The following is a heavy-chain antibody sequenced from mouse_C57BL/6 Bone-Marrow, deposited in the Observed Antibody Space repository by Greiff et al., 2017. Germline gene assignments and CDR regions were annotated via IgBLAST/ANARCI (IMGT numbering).Heavy chain of an antibody. CDR2: ISSGSRTI. CDR3: ARVLRSYGYFDV. D-gene: IGHD1-1*01. V-gene: IGHV5-17*01. Sequence: EVQVVESGGGLVKPGGSLKLSCAASGFTFSDYGMHWVRQAPEKGLEWVAYISSGSRTISYAATVKGRFTISRDNAKNTLFLQMTSLRSEDTAMYYCARVLRSYGYFDVWGTGTTVTVSS. CDR1: GFTFSDYG. J-gene: IGHJ1*03.